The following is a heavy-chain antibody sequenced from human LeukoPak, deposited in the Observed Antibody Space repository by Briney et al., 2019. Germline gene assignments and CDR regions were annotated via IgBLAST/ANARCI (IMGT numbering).Heavy chain of an antibody. J-gene: IGHJ4*02. Sequence: SETLSLTCAVYGGSFSGYYWSWIRQPPGKGLEWIGEINHSGSTNYNPSLKSRVTISVDTSKNQFSLKLSSVTAADTAVYYCARSGGLWSGYYTFDYWGQGTLVTVSS. D-gene: IGHD3-3*01. CDR3: ARSGGLWSGYYTFDY. CDR1: GGSFSGYY. V-gene: IGHV4-34*01. CDR2: INHSGST.